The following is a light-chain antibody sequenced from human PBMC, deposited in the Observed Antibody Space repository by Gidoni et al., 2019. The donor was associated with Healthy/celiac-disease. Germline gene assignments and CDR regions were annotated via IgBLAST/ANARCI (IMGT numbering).Light chain of an antibody. CDR3: QKYNSALQT. CDR2: AAS. J-gene: IGKJ1*01. CDR1: QGISNY. V-gene: IGKV1-27*01. Sequence: DIQLTPSPSSLSASVGDRVTITCRASQGISNYLAWYQQKPGKVPKLLIYAASTLQSGVPSRFSGSGSGTDFTLTISSLQPEDVATYYCQKYNSALQTFGQGTKVEIK.